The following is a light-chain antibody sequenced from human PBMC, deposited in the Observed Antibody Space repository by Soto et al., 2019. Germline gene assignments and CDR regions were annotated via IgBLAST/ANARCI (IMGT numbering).Light chain of an antibody. Sequence: DIQMNQSPSTLSASLGDRVTITCRACRAIRDWLAWYQQRPGKAHKLLIYRASRLESVVPSRFSGSGSGTEFTLTISGLQPDEFATYYSQQYNTFSFTFGHGTKLEI. CDR3: QQYNTFSFT. CDR2: RAS. J-gene: IGKJ2*01. CDR1: RAIRDW. V-gene: IGKV1-5*03.